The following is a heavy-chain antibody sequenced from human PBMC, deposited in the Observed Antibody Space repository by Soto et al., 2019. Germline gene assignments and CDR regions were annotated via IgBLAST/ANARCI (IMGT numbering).Heavy chain of an antibody. V-gene: IGHV4-34*12. D-gene: IGHD3-22*01. Sequence: QVQLQQWGAGLLKPSETLSLTCAVYDGSFSGYYWSWIRQPPGKGLEGIGEIFHGGSTDYSPSLKSGVTISVDTSKNQFSLELSSVTAADTAVYYCARPHYDSNTFYAFFDYWGQGTLVTVSS. CDR3: ARPHYDSNTFYAFFDY. CDR2: IFHGGST. CDR1: DGSFSGYY. J-gene: IGHJ4*02.